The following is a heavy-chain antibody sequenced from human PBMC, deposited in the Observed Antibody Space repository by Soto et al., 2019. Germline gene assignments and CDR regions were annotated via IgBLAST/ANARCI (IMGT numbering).Heavy chain of an antibody. CDR2: ISGSGGST. D-gene: IGHD3-10*01. CDR1: GFTFSSYA. CDR3: AKDPRSYYYGSGSYYSRT. Sequence: PGGSLRLSCAASGFTFSSYAMSWVRQAPGKGLEWVSAISGSGGSTYYADTEKGRFTISRDNSKNTLYLQMNSLRAEDTAVYYCAKDPRSYYYGSGSYYSRTWGQGT. V-gene: IGHV3-23*01. J-gene: IGHJ5*02.